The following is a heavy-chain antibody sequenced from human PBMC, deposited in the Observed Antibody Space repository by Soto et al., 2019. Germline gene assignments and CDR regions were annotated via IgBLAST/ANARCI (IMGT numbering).Heavy chain of an antibody. CDR3: GTGPVESIWRIGSWGIDN. CDR2: VWYDGRQK. D-gene: IGHD6-13*01. V-gene: IGHV3-33*03. Sequence: QVHLVESGGGVVQPGRSLRLSCATSGFTFTNYVMHWVRQTPGKGLEWVANVWYDGRQKWYADLAKGRFTISRDNSENGGSLQRKGLGVGDTAVYYGGTGPVESIWRIGSWGIDNWGQGTLVTVSS. J-gene: IGHJ4*02. CDR1: GFTFTNYV.